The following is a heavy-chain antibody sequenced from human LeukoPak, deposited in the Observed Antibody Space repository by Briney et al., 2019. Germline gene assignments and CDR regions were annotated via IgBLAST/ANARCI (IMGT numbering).Heavy chain of an antibody. CDR1: GYTFTSYD. CDR2: MNPNSGNT. J-gene: IGHJ6*03. V-gene: IGHV1-8*01. CDR3: ARVHVSNGYYYYYMDV. Sequence: ASVKVSCKASGYTFTSYDINWVRQATGQGLEWMGWMNPNSGNTGYAQKFQGRVTMTRNTSISTAYMELSSLRSEDTAVYYCARVHVSNGYYYYYMDVWGRGTTVTISS. D-gene: IGHD2-8*01.